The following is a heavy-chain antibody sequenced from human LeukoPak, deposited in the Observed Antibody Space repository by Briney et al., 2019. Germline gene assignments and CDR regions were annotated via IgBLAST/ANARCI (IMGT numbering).Heavy chain of an antibody. J-gene: IGHJ6*03. CDR2: INHSGST. V-gene: IGHV4-34*01. Sequence: SETLSLTCAVYGGSFSGYYWSWIRQPPGKGLEWIGEINHSGSTNYNPSLKSRVTISVDTSKNQFSLKLSSVTAADTAVYYCARLKWLVGSHYCYYMDVWGKGTTVTVSS. CDR3: ARLKWLVGSHYCYYMDV. CDR1: GGSFSGYY. D-gene: IGHD6-19*01.